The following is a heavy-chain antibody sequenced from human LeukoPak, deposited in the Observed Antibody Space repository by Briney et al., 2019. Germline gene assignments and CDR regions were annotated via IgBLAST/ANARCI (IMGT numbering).Heavy chain of an antibody. CDR1: GFTFSRYW. CDR2: INQDGSVQ. CDR3: AGADSGSWDFGR. V-gene: IGHV3-7*04. D-gene: IGHD6-13*01. Sequence: GGSLRLSCAASGFTFSRYWMSWVRQAPGKGLEWVANINQDGSVQYYMDSVKGRFTISRDNAQSSLYLQMNSLRADDTVVYYCAGADSGSWDFGRGAQGTLVTVSS. J-gene: IGHJ4*02.